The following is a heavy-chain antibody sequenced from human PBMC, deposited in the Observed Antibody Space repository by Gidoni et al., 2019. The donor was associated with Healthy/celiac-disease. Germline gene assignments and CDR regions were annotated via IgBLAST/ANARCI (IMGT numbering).Heavy chain of an antibody. CDR3: ARQTMTIFRV. D-gene: IGHD3-3*01. Sequence: QLQLQESGPGLVKPSETLSLTCTVSGGSISSSSYYWGWIRHPPGKGLEWIGSIYYSGSTSYNPSLKSRVTISVDTSKNQFSLKLSSVTAADTAVYYCARQTMTIFRVWGKGTTVTVSS. J-gene: IGHJ6*04. CDR1: GGSISSSSYY. V-gene: IGHV4-39*01. CDR2: IYYSGST.